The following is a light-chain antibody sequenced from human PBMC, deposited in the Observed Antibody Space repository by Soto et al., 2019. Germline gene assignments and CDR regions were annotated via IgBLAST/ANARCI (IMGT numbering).Light chain of an antibody. V-gene: IGKV1-5*03. J-gene: IGKJ1*01. CDR1: QSISSW. CDR2: KAS. CDR3: QQYNSYSRT. Sequence: QSPSTLSASVGDRVTITCRASQSISSWLAWYQQKPGKAPKLLIYKASSLESGVPSRFSGSGSGTEFTLTISSLQPDDFATYYYQQYNSYSRTFGQGTKVDIK.